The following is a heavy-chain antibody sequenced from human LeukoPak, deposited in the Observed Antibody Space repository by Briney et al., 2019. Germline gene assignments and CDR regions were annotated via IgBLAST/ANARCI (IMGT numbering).Heavy chain of an antibody. D-gene: IGHD3-22*01. CDR3: ARGFTYYYDSSGYPILGY. J-gene: IGHJ4*02. Sequence: ASVKVSCKASVYSFTSYGITWVRQAPGQGLEWMGWISAYNGNTNYAQKLQDRVTMTTDTPTSTAYMELRSLRSDAAAVYYCARGFTYYYDSSGYPILGYWGQGTLVTVSS. CDR1: VYSFTSYG. V-gene: IGHV1-18*01. CDR2: ISAYNGNT.